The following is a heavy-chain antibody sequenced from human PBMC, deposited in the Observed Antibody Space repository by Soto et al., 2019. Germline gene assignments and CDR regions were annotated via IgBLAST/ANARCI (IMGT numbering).Heavy chain of an antibody. CDR3: ARDRVAFDY. CDR2: IYYSGST. Sequence: PSETLSLTCTVSGGSISSYYWSWIRQPPGKGLEWIGYIYYSGSTNYNPSLKSRVTISVDTSKSQFSLKLSSVTAADTAVYYCARDRVAFDYWGQGTLVTVFS. V-gene: IGHV4-59*01. D-gene: IGHD5-12*01. CDR1: GGSISSYY. J-gene: IGHJ4*02.